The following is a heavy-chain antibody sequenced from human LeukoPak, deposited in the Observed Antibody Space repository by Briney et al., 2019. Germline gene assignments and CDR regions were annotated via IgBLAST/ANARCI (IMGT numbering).Heavy chain of an antibody. CDR3: AGCRDGYNPRPGAFDI. D-gene: IGHD5-24*01. V-gene: IGHV1-69*05. CDR2: IIPIFGTA. Sequence: SVKVSSKASGGTFSSYAISWVRQAPGQGLEWMGGIIPIFGTANYAQKFQGRVTITTDESTSTAHMELSSLRSEDTAVYYCAGCRDGYNPRPGAFDIWGQGTMVTVSS. J-gene: IGHJ3*02. CDR1: GGTFSSYA.